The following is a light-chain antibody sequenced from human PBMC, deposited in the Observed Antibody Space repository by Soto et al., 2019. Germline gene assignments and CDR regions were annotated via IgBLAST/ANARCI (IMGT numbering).Light chain of an antibody. Sequence: DIQMTQSPSTLSASVGDRVTITCRASQSLNSWLAWYQQKPGKAPNLLIYDASVLQSGVPSRFSGSESGTEFTLTISSLQPDDFATYYCQQYKTYPWTFGQGTKVEIK. CDR2: DAS. CDR1: QSLNSW. CDR3: QQYKTYPWT. J-gene: IGKJ1*01. V-gene: IGKV1-5*01.